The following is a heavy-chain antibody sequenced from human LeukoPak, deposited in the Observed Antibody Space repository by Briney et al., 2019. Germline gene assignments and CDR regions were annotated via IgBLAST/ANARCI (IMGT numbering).Heavy chain of an antibody. J-gene: IGHJ4*02. V-gene: IGHV1-2*02. Sequence: ASVKVSCKASGYTFTGYYMHWVRQAPGQGLEWMGSINPNSGGTNYAQKFQGRVTMTRDTSISTAYMELSRLRSDDTAVYYCARGLTVLWFGELSIPLDYWGQGTLVTVSS. CDR2: INPNSGGT. CDR1: GYTFTGYY. D-gene: IGHD3-10*01. CDR3: ARGLTVLWFGELSIPLDY.